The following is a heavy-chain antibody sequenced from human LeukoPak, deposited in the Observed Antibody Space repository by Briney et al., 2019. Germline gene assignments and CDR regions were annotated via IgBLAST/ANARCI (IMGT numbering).Heavy chain of an antibody. CDR2: IIPILGIA. Sequence: SVKVSCKASGGTFSSYAISWVRQAPGQGLEWMGRIIPILGIANYAQKFQGRVTITADKSTSTAYMELSSLRSEDTAVYYCARGLGATTVTTDYWGQGTLVTVSS. V-gene: IGHV1-69*04. D-gene: IGHD4-11*01. J-gene: IGHJ4*02. CDR3: ARGLGATTVTTDY. CDR1: GGTFSSYA.